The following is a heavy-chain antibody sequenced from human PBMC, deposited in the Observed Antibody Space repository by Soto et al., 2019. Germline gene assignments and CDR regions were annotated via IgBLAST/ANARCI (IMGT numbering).Heavy chain of an antibody. V-gene: IGHV1-2*02. CDR3: ARVTLKAGNWFDP. J-gene: IGHJ5*02. CDR1: GYTFTDYF. Sequence: PVEVSCKASGYTFTDYFIHWVRQAPRQGFEWMGWINPKSRGTTYAQKFQGRVTMTRDSSNSTAYMELRGLRSDDTAIYYCARVTLKAGNWFDPWGQGTLVTVSS. CDR2: INPKSRGT.